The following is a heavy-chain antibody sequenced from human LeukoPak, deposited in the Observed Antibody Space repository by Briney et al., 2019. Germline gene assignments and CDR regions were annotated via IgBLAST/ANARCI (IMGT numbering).Heavy chain of an antibody. Sequence: PGGSLRLSCAASGFTFSSYSMNWVRQAPGKGLEWVSSISRSSSYIYYADSVKGRFTISRDNAKNSLYLQMNSLRAEDTAVYYCARDRWELDEVYYFDYWGQGTLVTISS. V-gene: IGHV3-21*01. J-gene: IGHJ4*02. CDR2: ISRSSSYI. CDR3: ARDRWELDEVYYFDY. D-gene: IGHD1-26*01. CDR1: GFTFSSYS.